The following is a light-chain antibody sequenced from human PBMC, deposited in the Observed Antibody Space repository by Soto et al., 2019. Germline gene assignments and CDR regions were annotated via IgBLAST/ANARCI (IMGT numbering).Light chain of an antibody. V-gene: IGKV3-20*01. J-gene: IGKJ3*01. CDR3: QQYGSSPIFS. CDR1: RSVDTDY. Sequence: IVLTQSPYSLSLSPGERATLSCRASRSVDTDYLAWYQQKPGQAPRLLIHGASNRATGIPDRFSGSRSATTFTLTISRVEPEDFAVYYCQQYGSSPIFSFGSGTKV. CDR2: GAS.